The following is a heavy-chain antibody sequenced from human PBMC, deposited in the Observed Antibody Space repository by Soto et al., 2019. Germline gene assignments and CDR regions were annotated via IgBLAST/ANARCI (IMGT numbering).Heavy chain of an antibody. D-gene: IGHD3-9*01. Sequence: PSEPLSVTCTVSGGPISSRTYSWGWIRQPPGKGLEWIGTIYYHGNTYYNPSLKGRVTISVDTSNNQLSLRAGDTAVYFCAKLPQYETLTGYLNYFDYWGPGILVTVSS. CDR2: IYYHGNT. V-gene: IGHV4-39*07. J-gene: IGHJ4*02. CDR1: GGPISSRTYS. CDR3: YETLTGYLNYFDY.